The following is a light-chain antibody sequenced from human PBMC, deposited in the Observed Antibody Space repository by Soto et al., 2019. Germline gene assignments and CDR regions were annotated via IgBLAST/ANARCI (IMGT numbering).Light chain of an antibody. CDR1: KSVSNN. J-gene: IGKJ4*01. CDR2: GAS. CDR3: QQYKTWPPLT. Sequence: EIVMTQSPATLSVSPGERAILSCRASKSVSNNLAWYQQKPGQAPRLLIYGASTRATGIPARFSGSGSGTEFTLSISSLQSEDIAIYYCQQYKTWPPLTFGGGTKVEIK. V-gene: IGKV3-15*01.